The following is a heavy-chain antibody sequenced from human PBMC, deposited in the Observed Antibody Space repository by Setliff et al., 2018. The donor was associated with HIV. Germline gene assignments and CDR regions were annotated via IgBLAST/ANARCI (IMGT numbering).Heavy chain of an antibody. D-gene: IGHD4-17*01. J-gene: IGHJ4*02. Sequence: LRLSCAASGLTFITYSMNWVRQVPGKGLEWVSCISTSGNFIYYADSVKGRFTVSRDNAKNSLYLQMNSLRAGDTAVYYCLRGGSFGDIPNCWGQGTLVTVSS. V-gene: IGHV3-21*06. CDR1: GLTFITYS. CDR3: LRGGSFGDIPNC. CDR2: ISTSGNFI.